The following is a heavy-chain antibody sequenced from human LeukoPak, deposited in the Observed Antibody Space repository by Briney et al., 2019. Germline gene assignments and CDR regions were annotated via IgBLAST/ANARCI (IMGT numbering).Heavy chain of an antibody. CDR2: INSAGNTT. Sequence: GGSLRLSCAASGLTFTRYWMHWVRQAPGKGLVWVSRINSAGNTTDYAESVKGRFSISRDNSKNTLSLQMNNLRVEDTAVYHCARGMRGSSAFDYWGQGTLVTVSS. CDR1: GLTFTRYW. CDR3: ARGMRGSSAFDY. J-gene: IGHJ4*02. V-gene: IGHV3-74*01. D-gene: IGHD3-16*01.